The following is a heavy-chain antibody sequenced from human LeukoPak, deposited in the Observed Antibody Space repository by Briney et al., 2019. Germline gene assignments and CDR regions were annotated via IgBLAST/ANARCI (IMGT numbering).Heavy chain of an antibody. CDR3: ARGLITYYYDSSGLPEMDV. CDR1: GYTFTSYD. CDR2: MNPNSGNT. J-gene: IGHJ6*02. Sequence: ASVKVSCKASGYTFTSYDINWVRQATGQGREWMGWMNPNSGNTGYAQKFQGRVTMTRNTSISTAYMELSSLRSEDTAVYYCARGLITYYYDSSGLPEMDVWGQGTTVTVSS. V-gene: IGHV1-8*01. D-gene: IGHD3-22*01.